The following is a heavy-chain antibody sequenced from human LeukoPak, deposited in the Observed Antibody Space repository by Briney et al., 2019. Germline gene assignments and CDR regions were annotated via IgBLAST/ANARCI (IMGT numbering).Heavy chain of an antibody. CDR3: AIEKYYYGSGTKGDWFDP. J-gene: IGHJ5*02. Sequence: SETLSLTCTVSGGSISSSNYYWGWIREPPGKGLEWIGSIYYSGSTYYNPSLKSRVTISVDTSKNQFSLKLSSVTAADTAVYYCAIEKYYYGSGTKGDWFDPWGQGTLVTVSS. V-gene: IGHV4-39*02. D-gene: IGHD3-10*01. CDR1: GGSISSSNYY. CDR2: IYYSGST.